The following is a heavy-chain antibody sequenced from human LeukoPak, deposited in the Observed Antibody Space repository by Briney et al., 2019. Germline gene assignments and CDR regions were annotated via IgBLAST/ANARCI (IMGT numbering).Heavy chain of an antibody. V-gene: IGHV4-59*12. D-gene: IGHD5-24*01. CDR1: GGSISSYY. J-gene: IGHJ4*02. CDR3: ARGRRWLQRRYYFDY. Sequence: KPSETLSLTCTVSGGSISSYYWSWIRQPPGKGLEWIGYIYYSGSTNYNPSLKSRVTISVDTSKNQFSLKLSSVTAADTAVYYCARGRRWLQRRYYFDYWGQGTLVTVSS. CDR2: IYYSGST.